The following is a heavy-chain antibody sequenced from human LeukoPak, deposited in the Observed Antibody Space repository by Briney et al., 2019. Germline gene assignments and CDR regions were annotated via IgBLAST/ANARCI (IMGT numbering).Heavy chain of an antibody. CDR2: IYSGGNT. CDR3: ARHRSSWLIDY. Sequence: PGGSLRLSCAASGFTVSSNYMSWVRQAPGKGLEWVSVIYSGGNTYYADSVRGRFTISRDNSKNTLYLQMNSLRAEDTAVYYCARHRSSWLIDYWGQGTLVTVSS. J-gene: IGHJ4*02. D-gene: IGHD6-6*01. CDR1: GFTVSSNY. V-gene: IGHV3-66*04.